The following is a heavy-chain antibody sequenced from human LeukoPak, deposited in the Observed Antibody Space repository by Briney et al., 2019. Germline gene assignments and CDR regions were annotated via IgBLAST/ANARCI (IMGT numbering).Heavy chain of an antibody. J-gene: IGHJ3*02. CDR3: ARLGSDAFDI. CDR2: IYSGGST. CDR1: GFTVSNKY. Sequence: GGSLRLSCVASGFTVSNKYMSWVRQAPGKGLEWVAVIYSGGSTYYADSVKGRFTISRDNSKNTLYLQMNSLRAEDTAVYYCARLGSDAFDIWGQGTMVTVSS. V-gene: IGHV3-53*01. D-gene: IGHD3-10*01.